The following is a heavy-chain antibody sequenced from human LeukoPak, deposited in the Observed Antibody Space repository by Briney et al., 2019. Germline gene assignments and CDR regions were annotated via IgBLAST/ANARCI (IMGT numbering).Heavy chain of an antibody. D-gene: IGHD1-26*01. Sequence: PSETLSLTCTVSGGSISSGSYYWGWIRQPPGKGLEWIAIIYYSGSPYYNPSLRSRVTISVDTSKNHFSLKLTSVTAADTAVYYCARSRQWEHIDYWGQGTLVTVSS. J-gene: IGHJ4*02. V-gene: IGHV4-39*02. CDR2: IYYSGSP. CDR3: ARSRQWEHIDY. CDR1: GGSISSGSYY.